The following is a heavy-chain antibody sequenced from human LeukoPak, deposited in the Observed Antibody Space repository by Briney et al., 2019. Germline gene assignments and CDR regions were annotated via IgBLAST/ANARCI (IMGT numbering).Heavy chain of an antibody. CDR2: IYHSGST. D-gene: IGHD5-18*01. V-gene: IGHV4-4*02. CDR1: GGSISSSNW. J-gene: IGHJ4*02. Sequence: SETLSLTCAVSGGSISSSNWWRWVRQPPGKGLEWSGEIYHSGSTNYNPSINSRVTISVDTSKNQFSLNLSSVTAADTAVYYCARGASGYSYGWGQGTLVTVSS. CDR3: ARGASGYSYG.